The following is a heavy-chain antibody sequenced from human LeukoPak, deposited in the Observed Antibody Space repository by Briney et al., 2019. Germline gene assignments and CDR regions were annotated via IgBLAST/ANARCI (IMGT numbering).Heavy chain of an antibody. D-gene: IGHD5-18*01. Sequence: SETLSPTRAVDGGSFSGYYWSWIRQPPGEGLEWPGEINLSGSTNYNPSLKSRVTISVDTSKNQFSLKLSSVTAADTAVYYCARGTRGYSYGNYDYYTDVWGKGTTVTVSS. V-gene: IGHV4-34*01. CDR3: ARGTRGYSYGNYDYYTDV. J-gene: IGHJ6*03. CDR2: INLSGST. CDR1: GGSFSGYY.